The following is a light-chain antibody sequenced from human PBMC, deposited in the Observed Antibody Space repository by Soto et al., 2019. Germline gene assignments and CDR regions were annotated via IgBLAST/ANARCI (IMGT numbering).Light chain of an antibody. CDR1: QSISDT. V-gene: IGKV3-15*01. CDR3: QQFSSYPLT. J-gene: IGKJ4*01. CDR2: GAS. Sequence: IVMTTSPATLSVSAGGRVTLSCRASQSISDTIAWYQQKPGQAPRLLIYGASARATGFPARFSGSGSGTDFTLTISRLEPEDFAVDYCQQFSSYPLTFGGGTKVDIK.